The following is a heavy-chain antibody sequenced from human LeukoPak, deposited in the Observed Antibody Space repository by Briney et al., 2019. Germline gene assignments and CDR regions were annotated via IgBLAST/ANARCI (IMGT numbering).Heavy chain of an antibody. CDR3: ARDFLHSFKGGWFDP. Sequence: SETLSLTCTVSGGSISSSSYYWGWIRQPPGKGLEWIGSIYYSGSTYYNPSLKSRVTISVDTSKNQFSLKLSSVTAADTAVYYCARDFLHSFKGGWFDPWGQGTLVTVSS. J-gene: IGHJ5*02. CDR2: IYYSGST. CDR1: GGSISSSSYY. V-gene: IGHV4-39*07. D-gene: IGHD2-15*01.